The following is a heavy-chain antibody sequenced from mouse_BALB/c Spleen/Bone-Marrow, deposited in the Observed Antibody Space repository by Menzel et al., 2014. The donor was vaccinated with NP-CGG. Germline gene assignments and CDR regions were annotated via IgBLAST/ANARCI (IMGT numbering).Heavy chain of an antibody. J-gene: IGHJ4*01. CDR1: GFTFSDYG. CDR2: ISHLAYRI. CDR3: ARIITTVGLDAMDY. D-gene: IGHD1-1*01. Sequence: EVKLVESGGGLVQPGGSRNLSCAASGFTFSDYGMAWVRQAPGKGTVRVAFISHLAYRIYYADTESGRFTITREKTKNTLYLEMSSLRSEDTAMYYCARIITTVGLDAMDYWGQGISVTGSS. V-gene: IGHV5-15*02.